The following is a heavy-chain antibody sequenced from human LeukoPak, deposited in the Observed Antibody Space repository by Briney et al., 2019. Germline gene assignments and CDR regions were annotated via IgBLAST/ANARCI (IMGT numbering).Heavy chain of an antibody. V-gene: IGHV1-8*02. CDR3: ARAVRIVGANPLLGPFEYYFDY. D-gene: IGHD1-26*01. J-gene: IGHJ4*02. CDR2: MNPNSGNT. CDR1: GYTFTGYY. Sequence: ASVKVSCKASGYTFTGYYMHWVRQAPGQGLEWMGWMNPNSGNTGYAQKFQGRVTMTRNTSVSTAYMYLNSLTSEDTAVYFCARAVRIVGANPLLGPFEYYFDYWGQGTLVTVSS.